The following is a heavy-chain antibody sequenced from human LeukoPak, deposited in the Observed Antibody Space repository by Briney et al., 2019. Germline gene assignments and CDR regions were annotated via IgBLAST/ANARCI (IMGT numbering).Heavy chain of an antibody. CDR3: AREGGYLQLRYFDY. CDR2: INHSGST. J-gene: IGHJ4*02. D-gene: IGHD5-24*01. V-gene: IGHV4-34*01. CDR1: GGSFSGYY. Sequence: PSETLSLTCAVYGGSFSGYYWSWIRQPPGKGLEWIGEINHSGSTNYNPSLKSRVTISVDTSKNQFSLRLISVTAADTAVYYCAREGGYLQLRYFDYWGQGTLVTVSS.